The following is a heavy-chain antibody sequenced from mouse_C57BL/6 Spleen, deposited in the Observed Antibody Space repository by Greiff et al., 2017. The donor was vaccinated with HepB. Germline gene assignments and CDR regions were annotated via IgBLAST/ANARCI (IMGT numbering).Heavy chain of an antibody. CDR2: IYPGDGDT. CDR3: ARVHYGSSHYFDY. Sequence: QVQLQQSGPELVKPGASVKISCKASGYAFSSSWMNWVKQRPGKGLEWIGRIYPGDGDTNYNGKFKGKATLTADKSSSTAYMQLSSLTSEDSAVYVCARVHYGSSHYFDYWGQGTTLTVSS. V-gene: IGHV1-82*01. J-gene: IGHJ2*01. D-gene: IGHD1-1*01. CDR1: GYAFSSSW.